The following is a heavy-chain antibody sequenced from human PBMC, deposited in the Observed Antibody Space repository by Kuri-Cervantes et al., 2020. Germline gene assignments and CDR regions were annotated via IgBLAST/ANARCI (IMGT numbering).Heavy chain of an antibody. D-gene: IGHD6-25*01. Sequence: GESLKISCAASGFTFSSYSMNWVRQAPGKGLEWVANIKQDGSEKYYVDSVKGRFTISRDNAKNSLYLQMNSLRAEDTAVYYCARGGPGGSGAFDIWGQGTMVTVSS. CDR1: GFTFSSYS. CDR2: IKQDGSEK. CDR3: ARGGPGGSGAFDI. J-gene: IGHJ3*02. V-gene: IGHV3-7*01.